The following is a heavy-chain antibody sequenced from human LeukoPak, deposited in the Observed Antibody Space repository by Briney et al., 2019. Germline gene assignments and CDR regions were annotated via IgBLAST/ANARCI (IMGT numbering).Heavy chain of an antibody. J-gene: IGHJ6*03. CDR1: GFTFSSYE. CDR3: ARDGGDSSSWLYHYMDV. Sequence: GGSLRLSCAASGFTFSSYEMNWVRQAPGKGLEWVSSISSSSSYIYYADSVKGRFTISRDNAKNSLYLQMDSLRAEDTAVYYCARDGGDSSSWLYHYMDVWGKGTTVTISS. CDR2: ISSSSSYI. V-gene: IGHV3-21*01. D-gene: IGHD6-13*01.